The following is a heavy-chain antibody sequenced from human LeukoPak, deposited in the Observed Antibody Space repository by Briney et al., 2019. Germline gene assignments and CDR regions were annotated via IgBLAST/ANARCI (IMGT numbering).Heavy chain of an antibody. J-gene: IGHJ6*03. D-gene: IGHD2-15*01. CDR3: GRDALVGYFSYYYMDV. Sequence: SETLSLTCTVSGGSISSHYWTWIRQSPVKGLERIGDISNSGSTSYNPSLKSRVTISIDTSKNQFSLKLSSVTAADTAVYYCGRDALVGYFSYYYMDVWGKGTTVTVSS. CDR2: ISNSGST. CDR1: GGSISSHY. V-gene: IGHV4-59*11.